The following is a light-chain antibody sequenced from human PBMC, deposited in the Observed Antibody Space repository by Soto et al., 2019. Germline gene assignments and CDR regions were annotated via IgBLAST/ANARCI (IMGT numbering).Light chain of an antibody. CDR3: QQYNHYPLT. CDR1: QAISRY. CDR2: GAS. J-gene: IGKJ5*01. V-gene: IGKV1D-16*01. Sequence: DIQMTQSPSSLSASVGDRVTITCRASQAISRYLVWYQQKPGKAPKPLIYGASSLPSGVPSRFSGSGSGTDFTLIISSLQPEDSAIYYCQQYNHYPLTFGQGTRLEMK.